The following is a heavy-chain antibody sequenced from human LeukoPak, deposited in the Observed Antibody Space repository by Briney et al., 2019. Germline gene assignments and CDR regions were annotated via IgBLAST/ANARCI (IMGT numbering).Heavy chain of an antibody. CDR3: TRRIVATFGPPGDY. CDR1: GFTFSGSA. CDR2: IRSKANSYAT. D-gene: IGHD5-12*01. Sequence: GGSLKLSCAVSGFTFSGSAMHWVRQASGKGLEWVGRIRSKANSYATAYAASVKGRFTISRDDSKNTAYLQMNSLKTEDTAVYYCTRRIVATFGPPGDYWGQGTLVTVSS. V-gene: IGHV3-73*01. J-gene: IGHJ4*02.